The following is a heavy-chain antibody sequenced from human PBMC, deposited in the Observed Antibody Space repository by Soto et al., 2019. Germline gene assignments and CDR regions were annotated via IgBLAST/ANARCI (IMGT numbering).Heavy chain of an antibody. J-gene: IGHJ6*02. D-gene: IGHD3-22*01. CDR1: GYTFTSYG. V-gene: IGHV1-18*01. CDR2: ISAYNGNT. Sequence: ASVKVSCKASGYTFTSYGISWVRQAPGQVLEWMGWISAYNGNTNYAQKLQGRVTMTTDTSTSTAYMELMSLRSDDTAVYYCARVDPDSSGYYYYYGMDVWGQGTTVTVSS. CDR3: ARVDPDSSGYYYYYGMDV.